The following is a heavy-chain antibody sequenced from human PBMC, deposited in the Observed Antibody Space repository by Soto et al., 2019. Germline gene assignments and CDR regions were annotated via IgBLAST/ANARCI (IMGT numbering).Heavy chain of an antibody. J-gene: IGHJ3*01. V-gene: IGHV3-9*01. CDR2: ISWNSGII. CDR3: TKDTHSPSGYFEAFDV. Sequence: DAQLVESGGGLVQPGKSLRISCVASGFTFDDHTMHWVRQAPGTGLEWVSCISWNSGIIGYADSVKGRFTISRDNAKNSLYLRMDSLRPEDTAVYYYTKDTHSPSGYFEAFDVWGQGTKVTVSS. CDR1: GFTFDDHT. D-gene: IGHD3-22*01.